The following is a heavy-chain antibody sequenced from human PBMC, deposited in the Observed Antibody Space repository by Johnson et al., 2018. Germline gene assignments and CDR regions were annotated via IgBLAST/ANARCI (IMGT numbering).Heavy chain of an antibody. CDR3: PRALCLDSSGYHDGSFQH. V-gene: IGHV3-23*01. D-gene: IGHD3-22*01. CDR1: GFTFSSYS. Sequence: VQLQESGGGLVKPGGSPRLSCAASGFTFSSYSMHWVRQAPGKGLEWVPAISGSGGSTDYADSVKGRFNISRDNSKNTVYLQMSPLRAEETAAYYCPRALCLDSSGYHDGSFQHWGQGTLVTVSS. CDR2: ISGSGGST. J-gene: IGHJ1*01.